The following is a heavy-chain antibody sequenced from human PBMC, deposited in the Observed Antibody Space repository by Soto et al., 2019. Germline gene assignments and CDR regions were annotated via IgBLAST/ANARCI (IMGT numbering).Heavy chain of an antibody. CDR2: IYSGGST. CDR1: GFTVSSNY. Sequence: GGSLRLSSAASGFTVSSNYMSWVSQAPGKGLEWLSVIYSGGSTYYADSVKGRLTISRDNSKNTLYLQMNSLRAEDTAVYYCARGLDQQLFAFDIWGQGTMVTVS. CDR3: ARGLDQQLFAFDI. D-gene: IGHD6-13*01. J-gene: IGHJ3*02. V-gene: IGHV3-66*01.